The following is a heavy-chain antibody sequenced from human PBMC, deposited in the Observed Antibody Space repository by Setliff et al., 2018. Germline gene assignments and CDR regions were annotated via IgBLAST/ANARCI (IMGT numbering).Heavy chain of an antibody. Sequence: SETLSLTCAVSGYSISSGYYWGWIRQPPGKGLEWIGSIYHSGSTYYNPSLKSRVTISVDTSKNQFSLKLSSVTAADTAVYYCARVAAYSSSWYNYYYGMDVWGQGTMVTVSS. CDR2: IYHSGST. V-gene: IGHV4-38-2*01. CDR1: GYSISSGYY. D-gene: IGHD6-13*01. J-gene: IGHJ6*02. CDR3: ARVAAYSSSWYNYYYGMDV.